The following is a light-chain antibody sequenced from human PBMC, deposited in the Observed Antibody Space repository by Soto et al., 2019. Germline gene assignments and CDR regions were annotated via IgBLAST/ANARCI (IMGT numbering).Light chain of an antibody. CDR2: SAS. J-gene: IGKJ1*01. V-gene: IGKV3-15*01. Sequence: DIVMTEAPVTLSLSPGESATLSCRASERVSTNLAWYQQTHGQAPRLLIYSASRRPTDIPVRFSGSLYGAEFNLTISSLQSEDFAMYYCQQYNTLPPTFGQGTKVDIK. CDR3: QQYNTLPPT. CDR1: ERVSTN.